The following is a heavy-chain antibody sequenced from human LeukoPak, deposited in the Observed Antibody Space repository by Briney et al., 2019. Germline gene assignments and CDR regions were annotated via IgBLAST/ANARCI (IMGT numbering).Heavy chain of an antibody. CDR3: AKASLRYFDWLFDY. V-gene: IGHV3-23*01. D-gene: IGHD3-9*01. Sequence: GGSLRLSCAASGFTFSSYAMSWVRQAAGKGLEWVSAISGSGGSTYYADSVKGRFTISRDNSKNTLYLQMNSLRAEDTAVYYCAKASLRYFDWLFDYWGQGTLVTVSS. J-gene: IGHJ4*02. CDR2: ISGSGGST. CDR1: GFTFSSYA.